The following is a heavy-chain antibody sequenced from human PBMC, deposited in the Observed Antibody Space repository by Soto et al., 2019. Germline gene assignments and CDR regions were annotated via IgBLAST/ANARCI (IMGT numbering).Heavy chain of an antibody. CDR1: GGSFRGYY. D-gene: IGHD3-22*01. CDR3: ARGRYYYDSSGISHFDY. J-gene: IGHJ4*02. CDR2: INHSGST. V-gene: IGHV4-34*01. Sequence: SGTLSLTCAVSGGSFRGYYWSWIRQPPGKGLEWIGEINHSGSTNYNPSLKSRVTISVDTSQNQFSLKLSSVTAADTAVYYCARGRYYYDSSGISHFDYWGQGTLVTVSS.